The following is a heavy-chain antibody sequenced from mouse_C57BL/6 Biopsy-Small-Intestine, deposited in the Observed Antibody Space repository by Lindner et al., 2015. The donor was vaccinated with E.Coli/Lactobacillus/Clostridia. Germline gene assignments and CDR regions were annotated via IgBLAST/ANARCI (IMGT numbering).Heavy chain of an antibody. V-gene: IGHV10-3*01. CDR1: GFTFNTYA. Sequence: VQLQESGGRLVQPKGSLKLSCAASGFTFNTYAMHWVRQAPGKGLEWIARIRSKSSNDATYYADSVKDRFTISRDESQSMLYLQMNNLKTEDTAMYYCVRDRWDGGYWYFDVWDTGTAVTVSS. D-gene: IGHD4-1*01. CDR2: IRSKSSNDAT. J-gene: IGHJ1*03. CDR3: VRDRWDGGYWYFDV.